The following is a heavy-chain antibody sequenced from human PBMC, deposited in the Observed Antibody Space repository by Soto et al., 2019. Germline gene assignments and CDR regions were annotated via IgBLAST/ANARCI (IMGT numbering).Heavy chain of an antibody. V-gene: IGHV1-18*01. CDR1: GYTLTNYA. Sequence: QVQLVQSAAEVKKPGASVKVSCKASGYTLTNYAISWVRQAPGQGPEWMGWINTYNGNSNYAQKFQGRVTMTTDTSTNTAYMELRSLSSDDTAVYYCARDCTACSCFCIYWGQGTLVTVSS. CDR2: INTYNGNS. J-gene: IGHJ4*02. CDR3: ARDCTACSCFCIY. D-gene: IGHD2-15*01.